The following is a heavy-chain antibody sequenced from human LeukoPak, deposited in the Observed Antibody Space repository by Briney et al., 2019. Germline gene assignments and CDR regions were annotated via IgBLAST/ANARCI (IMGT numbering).Heavy chain of an antibody. CDR2: INPSGGST. CDR3: AILMGKLELRDY. D-gene: IGHD1-7*01. Sequence: ASVKVSCKASGYTFASYYMHWVRQAPGQGLEWMGIINPSGGSTSYAQKFQGRVTMTRDMSTSTVYMELSSLRSEDTAVYYCAILMGKLELRDYWGQGTLVTVSS. CDR1: GYTFASYY. V-gene: IGHV1-46*01. J-gene: IGHJ4*02.